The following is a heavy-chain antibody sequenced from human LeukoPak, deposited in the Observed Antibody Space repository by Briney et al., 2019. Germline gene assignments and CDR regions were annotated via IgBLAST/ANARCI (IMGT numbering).Heavy chain of an antibody. CDR2: IYSGGST. Sequence: GGSLRLSCAASGFTVSSNYMSWVRQAPGKGLEWVSVIYSGGSTYYADSVKGRFTISRDSSTNTVYLEMDSLRAEDTAVYYCARVSSASAFDIWGQGTMVTVSS. CDR1: GFTVSSNY. D-gene: IGHD3-22*01. V-gene: IGHV3-53*01. CDR3: ARVSSASAFDI. J-gene: IGHJ3*02.